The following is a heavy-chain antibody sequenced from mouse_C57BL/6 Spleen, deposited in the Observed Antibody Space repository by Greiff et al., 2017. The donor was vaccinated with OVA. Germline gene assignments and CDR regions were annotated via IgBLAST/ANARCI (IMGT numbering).Heavy chain of an antibody. V-gene: IGHV5-6*01. CDR2: ISSGGSYT. J-gene: IGHJ2*01. D-gene: IGHD4-1*01. Sequence: EVQVVESGGDLVKPGGSLKLSCAASGFTFSSYGMSWVRQTPDKRLEWVATISSGGSYTYYPDSVKGRFTISRDNAKNTLYLQMSSLKSEDTAMYYCASQGTGRYFDYWGQGTTLTVSS. CDR1: GFTFSSYG. CDR3: ASQGTGRYFDY.